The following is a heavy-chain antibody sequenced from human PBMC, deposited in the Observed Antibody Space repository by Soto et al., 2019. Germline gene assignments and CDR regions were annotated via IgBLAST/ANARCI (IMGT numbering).Heavy chain of an antibody. CDR2: VYHSGST. CDR1: RGSISSSNW. D-gene: IGHD6-6*01. Sequence: LSLTCTVTRGSISSSNWWIWVRQSPGKGLERIGEVYHSGSTNYNPSLKSRVTISVDKSQNQFSLSLNSVTAADTAVYYCARMKYSSSYFDYWGQGTLVTVSS. V-gene: IGHV4-4*02. CDR3: ARMKYSSSYFDY. J-gene: IGHJ4*02.